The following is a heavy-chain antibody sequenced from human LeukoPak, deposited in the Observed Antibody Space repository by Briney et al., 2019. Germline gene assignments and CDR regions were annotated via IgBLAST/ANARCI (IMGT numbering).Heavy chain of an antibody. CDR1: GFTFSNYA. CDR2: ISGSGGST. V-gene: IGHV3-23*01. CDR3: ANTEEIQQLVPGY. Sequence: PGGSLRLSCAASGFTFSNYAMSWVRQAPGKGLEWVSAISGSGGSTYYADSVKGRFTISRDNSKNTLYLQMDSLRAEDTAVYYCANTEEIQQLVPGYWGQGTLVTVSS. J-gene: IGHJ4*02. D-gene: IGHD6-13*01.